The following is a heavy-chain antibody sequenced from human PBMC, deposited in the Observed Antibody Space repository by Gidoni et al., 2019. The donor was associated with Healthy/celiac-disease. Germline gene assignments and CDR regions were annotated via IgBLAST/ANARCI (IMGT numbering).Heavy chain of an antibody. Sequence: QVQLQQWGAGLLKPSETLSLPCAVYGGSFSGYYWSWIRQPPGKGLEWIGEINHSGSTNYNPSLKSRVTISVDTSKNQFSLKLSSVTAADTAVYYCARVAAAGGLDYWGQGTLVTVSS. J-gene: IGHJ4*02. V-gene: IGHV4-34*01. CDR2: INHSGST. D-gene: IGHD6-13*01. CDR1: GGSFSGYY. CDR3: ARVAAAGGLDY.